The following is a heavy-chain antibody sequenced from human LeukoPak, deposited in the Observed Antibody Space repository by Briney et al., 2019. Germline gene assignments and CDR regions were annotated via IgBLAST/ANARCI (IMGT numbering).Heavy chain of an antibody. J-gene: IGHJ5*02. V-gene: IGHV4-39*01. CDR2: IYYSGST. CDR3: ARRHSGSYYGKHWFDP. D-gene: IGHD1-26*01. CDR1: GGSNSSGTYS. Sequence: SETLSLTCTVTGGSNSSGTYSWGWIRPPPGEGLGAVGSIYYSGSTYYNPSLQSRVTISVDTSKNQSSLILTSVTAPDAAVYYCARRHSGSYYGKHWFDPWGQGTLVTVSS.